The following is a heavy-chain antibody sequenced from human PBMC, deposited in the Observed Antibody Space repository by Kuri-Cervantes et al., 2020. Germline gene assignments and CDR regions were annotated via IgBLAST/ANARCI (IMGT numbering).Heavy chain of an antibody. Sequence: SVKVSCKASGYTFTSYAISWVRQAPGQGLEWMGGIIPIFGTANYAQKFQGRVTITTDESTSTAYMELSRLRSDDTAVYYCAREGPDVTTVTRGRGFFDCWGQGTLVTVSS. CDR3: AREGPDVTTVTRGRGFFDC. CDR1: GYTFTSYA. D-gene: IGHD4-17*01. CDR2: IIPIFGTA. J-gene: IGHJ4*02. V-gene: IGHV1-69*05.